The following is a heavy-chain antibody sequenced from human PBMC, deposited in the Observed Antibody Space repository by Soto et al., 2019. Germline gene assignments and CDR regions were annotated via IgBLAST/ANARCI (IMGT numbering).Heavy chain of an antibody. Sequence: SETLSLTCGVYGGSFSGYYWSWIRQPPGKGLEWIGEVNHSGSTNYNPSLKGRVTISVDTSKNQFSLKLSSVTAADTALYYCARRDDILTGYYPWGQGTLVTVSS. CDR3: ARRDDILTGYYP. J-gene: IGHJ5*02. D-gene: IGHD3-9*01. V-gene: IGHV4-34*01. CDR1: GGSFSGYY. CDR2: VNHSGST.